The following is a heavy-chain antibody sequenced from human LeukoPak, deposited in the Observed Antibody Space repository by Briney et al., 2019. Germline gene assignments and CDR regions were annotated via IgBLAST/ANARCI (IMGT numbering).Heavy chain of an antibody. V-gene: IGHV1-8*01. CDR1: GYTFTSYD. Sequence: GASVKVSCKASGYTFTSYDINWVRQATGQGLEWMGWMNPNSGNTGYAQKFQGRVTMTRNTSISTAYMELSSLRSEDTAVYYCARGRRMRAAGTFDPWGQGTLVTVSS. J-gene: IGHJ5*02. CDR2: MNPNSGNT. CDR3: ARGRRMRAAGTFDP. D-gene: IGHD6-13*01.